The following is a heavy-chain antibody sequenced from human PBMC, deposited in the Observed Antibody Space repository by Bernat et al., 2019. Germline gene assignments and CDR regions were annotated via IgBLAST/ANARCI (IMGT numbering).Heavy chain of an antibody. CDR3: ARGDIVVVVAATLFGGMDV. CDR1: GFTFSSYA. Sequence: EVQLVESGGGLVQPGGSLRLSCAASGFTFSSYAMHWVRQAPGKGLEYVSAISSNGGSTYYANSVKGRFTISRDNSNNSLYLQMGSLRAEDMAVYYCARGDIVVVVAATLFGGMDVWGQGTTVTVSS. CDR2: ISSNGGST. V-gene: IGHV3-64*01. J-gene: IGHJ6*02. D-gene: IGHD2-15*01.